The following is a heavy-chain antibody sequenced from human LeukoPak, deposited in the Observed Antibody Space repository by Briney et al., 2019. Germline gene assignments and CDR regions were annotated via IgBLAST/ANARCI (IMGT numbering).Heavy chain of an antibody. CDR3: AKDPEGPRYFDWLF. CDR2: IRYDGSNK. J-gene: IGHJ4*02. CDR1: GFTFSSYV. Sequence: GGSLRLSCAASGFTFSSYVMHWVRQAPGKGLEWVAFIRYDGSNKYYADSVKGRFTISRDNSKNTLYLQMNSLRAEDTAVYYCAKDPEGPRYFDWLFWGQGTLVTVSS. V-gene: IGHV3-30*02. D-gene: IGHD3-9*01.